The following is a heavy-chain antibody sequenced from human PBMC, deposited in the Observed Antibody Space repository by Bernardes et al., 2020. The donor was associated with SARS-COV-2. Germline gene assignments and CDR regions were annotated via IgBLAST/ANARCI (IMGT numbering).Heavy chain of an antibody. CDR2: IRGTGATA. D-gene: IGHD2-15*01. CDR1: GFMYSAYS. CDR3: AKSLAGYCYGSTCYWRPLDS. Sequence: GGPLKLCCAASGFMYSAYSMAWVRQGPGKGLEWVSIIRGTGATAHYADSVKGRFPVSRDNSNNILYLEMNSLRTEDTATYYCAKSLAGYCYGSTCYWRPLDSWGQGTLVTVSS. J-gene: IGHJ4*02. V-gene: IGHV3-23*01.